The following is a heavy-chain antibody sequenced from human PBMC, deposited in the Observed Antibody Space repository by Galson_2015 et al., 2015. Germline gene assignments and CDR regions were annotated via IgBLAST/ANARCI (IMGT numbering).Heavy chain of an antibody. CDR3: ARHSDYYDSSGYYPDDAFDI. Sequence: QSGAEVTKPEESLKISCTGSGYSFTNYWIAWVRQMPGKGLEWMGFLYPGDSDTTYSPSFQGQVTFSADKSISTAYLQWSSLKASDTAMYYCARHSDYYDSSGYYPDDAFDIWGQGTKVTVSS. J-gene: IGHJ3*02. D-gene: IGHD3-22*01. CDR2: LYPGDSDT. CDR1: GYSFTNYW. V-gene: IGHV5-51*01.